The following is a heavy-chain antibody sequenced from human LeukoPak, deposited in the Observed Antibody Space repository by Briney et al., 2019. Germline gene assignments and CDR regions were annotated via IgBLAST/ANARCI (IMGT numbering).Heavy chain of an antibody. CDR1: GGSISSYH. V-gene: IGHV4-59*01. CDR3: AISITGTTPWFDY. Sequence: SETLSLTCTVSGGSISSYHWSWIRQPPGKGLEWIGYIYYSGSTNYIPSLKSRVTISVDTSKNQFSLKLSSVTAADTAVYYCAISITGTTPWFDYWGQGTLVTVSS. J-gene: IGHJ4*02. D-gene: IGHD1-7*01. CDR2: IYYSGST.